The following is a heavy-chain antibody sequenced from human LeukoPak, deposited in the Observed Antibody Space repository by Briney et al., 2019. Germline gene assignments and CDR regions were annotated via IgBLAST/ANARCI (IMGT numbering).Heavy chain of an antibody. CDR3: ARDGAGLDYYYYMDV. J-gene: IGHJ6*03. D-gene: IGHD3-16*01. V-gene: IGHV4-30-2*01. Sequence: PSETLSLTCTVSGGSISSGGYYWSWIRQPPGKGLEWIGYIYHSGSTYYNPSLKSRVTISADRSKNQFSLKLSSVTAADTAVYYCARDGAGLDYYYYMDVWGKGTTVTVSS. CDR1: GGSISSGGYY. CDR2: IYHSGST.